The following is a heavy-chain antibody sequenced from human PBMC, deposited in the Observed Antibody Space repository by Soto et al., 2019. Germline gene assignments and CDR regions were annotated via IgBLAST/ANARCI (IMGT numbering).Heavy chain of an antibody. J-gene: IGHJ5*01. CDR2: VYWHDDK. Sequence: QITLKESGPSLVKPTQTLTLTCTFSGFSLTNTGVTVGWIRQPPGKALEWLALVYWHDDKRYNPSLRNRLTIAKDTAETQVVLTLANVGPVDTATYYCAHSHFEIWTGPFDSWARGTLLTVSS. CDR3: AHSHFEIWTGPFDS. V-gene: IGHV2-5*01. D-gene: IGHD3-3*01. CDR1: GFSLTNTGVT.